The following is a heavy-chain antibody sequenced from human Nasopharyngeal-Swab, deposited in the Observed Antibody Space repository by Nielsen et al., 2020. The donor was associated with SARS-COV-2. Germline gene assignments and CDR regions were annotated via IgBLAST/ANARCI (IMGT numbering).Heavy chain of an antibody. V-gene: IGHV4-61*02. CDR1: GGSISSGSYY. CDR3: TRDRVVVAATWFDY. CDR2: IYTSGST. Sequence: SETLSLTCTVSGGSISSGSYYWSWIRQPAGKGLEWIGRIYTSGSTNYNHSLKSRVTMSVDTSKNQFSLKLGSVTAADTAVYYCTRDRVVVAATWFDYWGQGTLVTVSS. J-gene: IGHJ4*02. D-gene: IGHD2-15*01.